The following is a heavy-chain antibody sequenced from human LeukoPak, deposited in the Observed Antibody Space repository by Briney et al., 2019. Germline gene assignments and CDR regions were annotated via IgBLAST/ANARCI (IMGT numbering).Heavy chain of an antibody. CDR2: IYTSGST. CDR1: GGSISSYY. Sequence: SETLSLTCTESGGSISSYYWRWIRQPAGKVLEWIERIYTSGSTNYNPSLKSRVTMSVDTSKNQFSLKLSSVTAADTAVYYCARDYIAARIDYYYYMDVWGKGTPVTVSS. V-gene: IGHV4-4*07. J-gene: IGHJ6*03. D-gene: IGHD6-6*01. CDR3: ARDYIAARIDYYYYMDV.